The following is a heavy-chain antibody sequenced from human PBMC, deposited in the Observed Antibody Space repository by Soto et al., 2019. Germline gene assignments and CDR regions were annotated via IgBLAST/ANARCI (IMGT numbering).Heavy chain of an antibody. CDR2: IYYTGRT. CDR1: GGSINNGGYY. CDR3: ATLGLVRGVFAY. V-gene: IGHV4-31*03. Sequence: QVQLQESGPGLVKPSQTLSLTCTVSGGSINNGGYYWSWIRQYPGKGLERIGNIYYTGRTNYNPSLKSRVTVSLDTSKYQFSLRLSSVTDADTAVFYCATLGLVRGVFAYWGQGTLVTVSS. D-gene: IGHD3-10*01. J-gene: IGHJ4*02.